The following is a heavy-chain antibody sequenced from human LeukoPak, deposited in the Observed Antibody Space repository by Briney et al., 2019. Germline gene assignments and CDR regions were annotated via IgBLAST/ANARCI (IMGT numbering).Heavy chain of an antibody. CDR3: ARGDYDFWSGQQDLYYFDY. J-gene: IGHJ4*02. D-gene: IGHD3-3*01. CDR1: GFTFDDYA. CDR2: ISWNSGSI. V-gene: IGHV3-9*01. Sequence: GGSLRLSCAASGFTFDDYAMPWVRQAPGKGLEWVSGISWNSGSIGYADSVKGRFTISRDNAKNSLYLQMNSLRAEDTALYYCARGDYDFWSGQQDLYYFDYWGQGTLVTVSS.